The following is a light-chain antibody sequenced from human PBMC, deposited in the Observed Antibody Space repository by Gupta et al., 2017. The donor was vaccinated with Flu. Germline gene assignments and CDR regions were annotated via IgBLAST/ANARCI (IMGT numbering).Light chain of an antibody. Sequence: IVMTQAPATLSVSPGERATLPCRASQSVSSNLAWYQQKPGQAPRLLIYGASTRATGIPARFSGSGCGTEFTLTISSRQSEDFAVYYCQQYNNWPPYSFGQGTKLEIK. CDR1: QSVSSN. V-gene: IGKV3-15*01. J-gene: IGKJ2*03. CDR3: QQYNNWPPYS. CDR2: GAS.